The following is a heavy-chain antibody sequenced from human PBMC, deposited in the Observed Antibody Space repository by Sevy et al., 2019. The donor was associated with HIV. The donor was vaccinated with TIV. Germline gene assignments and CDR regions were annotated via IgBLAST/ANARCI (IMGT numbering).Heavy chain of an antibody. CDR3: ARPYGSGSWEAFDI. D-gene: IGHD3-10*01. CDR2: ISSSSNYI. V-gene: IGHV3-21*01. CDR1: GFTFSTYT. Sequence: GGSLRLSCAASGFTFSTYTMNWVRQAPGKGLEWVSSISSSSNYIYYADSMKGRFTISRDNANNSLYLQMNSLRAEDTAMYYCARPYGSGSWEAFDIWGQGTMVTVSS. J-gene: IGHJ3*02.